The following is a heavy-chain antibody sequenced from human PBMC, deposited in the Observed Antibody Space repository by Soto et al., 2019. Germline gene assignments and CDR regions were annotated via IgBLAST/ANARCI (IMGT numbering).Heavy chain of an antibody. J-gene: IGHJ4*02. CDR1: GFTFSSYA. Sequence: GGSLRLSCAASGFTFSSYAMSWVRQAPGKGLEWVSAISGSGGSTYYAGSVKGRFTISRDNSKNTLYLQMNSLRAEDTAVYDCACGKATYFDYWGQGTLVTVSS. V-gene: IGHV3-23*01. CDR2: ISGSGGST. CDR3: ACGKATYFDY. D-gene: IGHD2-21*01.